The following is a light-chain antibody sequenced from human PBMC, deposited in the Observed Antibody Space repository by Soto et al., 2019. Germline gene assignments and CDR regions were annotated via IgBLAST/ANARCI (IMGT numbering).Light chain of an antibody. CDR2: DAS. V-gene: IGKV1-5*01. Sequence: DIQMTQSPCTLSASVGDRVSITFRASQGISSYLAWYQQKPGKAPKLLIYDASSLESGVPSRFSGSGSGTEFTLTISSLQPDDFATYYCQQYNSYSGTFGQGTKVDI. CDR3: QQYNSYSGT. CDR1: QGISSY. J-gene: IGKJ1*01.